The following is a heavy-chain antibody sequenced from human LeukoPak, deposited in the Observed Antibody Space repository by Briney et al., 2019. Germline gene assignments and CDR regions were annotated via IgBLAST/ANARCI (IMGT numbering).Heavy chain of an antibody. CDR2: ISSSSSTI. V-gene: IGHV3-48*01. D-gene: IGHD5-12*01. CDR3: ARALNGYDY. Sequence: GGSLRLSCVGSGFTFSGLWMTWVRQTPGKGLEWVSYISSSSSTIYYADSVKGRFTISRDNAKNSLYLQMNSLRAEDTAVYYCARALNGYDYWGQGTLVTVSS. J-gene: IGHJ4*02. CDR1: GFTFSGLW.